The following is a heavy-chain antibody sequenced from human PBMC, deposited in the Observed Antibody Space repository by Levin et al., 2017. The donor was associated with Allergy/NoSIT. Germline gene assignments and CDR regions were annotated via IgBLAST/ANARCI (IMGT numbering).Heavy chain of an antibody. CDR1: GGSISSYY. D-gene: IGHD6-6*01. V-gene: IGHV4-59*01. CDR2: IYYSGST. Sequence: PSETLSLTCTVSGGSISSYYWSWIRQPPGKGLEWIGYIYYSGSTNYNPSLKSRVTISVDTSKNQFSLKLSSVTAADTAVYYCARDSSHYYYYYMDVWGKGTTVTVSS. CDR3: ARDSSHYYYYYMDV. J-gene: IGHJ6*03.